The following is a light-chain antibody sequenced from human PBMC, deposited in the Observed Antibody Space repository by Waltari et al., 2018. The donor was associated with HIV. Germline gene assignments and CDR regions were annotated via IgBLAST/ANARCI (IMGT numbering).Light chain of an antibody. CDR1: QYINRH. Sequence: IQMTQSPVSLSSYVGDTVTLTCQASQYINRHLNWYHQRPGKAPRVVIYDASNLETGVPPRFSGGGSGTDFSLTITKLQPEDIGVYYCQQSHNLWTFGQGTTV. J-gene: IGKJ1*01. CDR2: DAS. V-gene: IGKV1-33*01. CDR3: QQSHNLWT.